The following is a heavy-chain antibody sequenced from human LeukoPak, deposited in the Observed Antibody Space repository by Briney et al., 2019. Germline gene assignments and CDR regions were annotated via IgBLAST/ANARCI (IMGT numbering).Heavy chain of an antibody. CDR3: AKDPYRYYGSGSHADFFDY. D-gene: IGHD3-10*01. J-gene: IGHJ4*02. Sequence: GGSLRLSCAASGFTFSNYAMNWVRQAPGKGLEWVSTISGGGDRTYYAESVKGRFTISRDNSKNTLYLQMNSLRAEDTAVYYCAKDPYRYYGSGSHADFFDYWGLGTLVTVSS. V-gene: IGHV3-23*01. CDR1: GFTFSNYA. CDR2: ISGGGDRT.